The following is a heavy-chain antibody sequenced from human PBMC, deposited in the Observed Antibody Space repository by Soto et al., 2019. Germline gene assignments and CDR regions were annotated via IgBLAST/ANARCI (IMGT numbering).Heavy chain of an antibody. CDR1: GFTFSSYG. CDR3: ASIWFGEVNNWFDP. CDR2: ISYDGSNK. Sequence: GGSLRLSCAASGFTFSSYGMHWVRQAPGKGLEWVAVISYDGSNKYYADSVKGRFTISRDNSKNTLYLQMNSLRAEDTAVYYCASIWFGEVNNWFDPWGQGTLVTVSS. J-gene: IGHJ5*02. D-gene: IGHD3-10*01. V-gene: IGHV3-30*03.